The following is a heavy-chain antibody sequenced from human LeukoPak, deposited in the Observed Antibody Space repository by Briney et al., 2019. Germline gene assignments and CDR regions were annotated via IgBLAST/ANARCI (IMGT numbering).Heavy chain of an antibody. CDR2: IYHSGST. V-gene: IGHV4-38-2*01. CDR3: AARRLGVNSYYYYMDV. CDR1: GYSISSGYY. D-gene: IGHD3-10*01. J-gene: IGHJ6*03. Sequence: SETLSLTCAVSGYSISSGYYWGWIRQPPGKGLEWIGSIYHSGSTYYNPSLKSRVTISVDTSKNQFSLKLSSVTAADTAVYYCAARRLGVNSYYYYMDVWGKGTTVTVSS.